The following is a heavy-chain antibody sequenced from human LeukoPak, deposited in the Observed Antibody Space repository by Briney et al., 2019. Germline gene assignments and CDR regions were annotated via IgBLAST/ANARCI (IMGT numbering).Heavy chain of an antibody. J-gene: IGHJ5*02. CDR2: IKIETDGGTA. V-gene: IGHV3-15*01. CDR3: ACDGFSPNWFDP. D-gene: IGHD5-24*01. Sequence: GGSLRLSCTASGFTFSNAWMSWVRQAPGKGLEWVGRIKIETDGGTADYAAPVQGRFIISRDDSKNTLYLHMNSLKTEDTGVYYCACDGFSPNWFDPWGQGTLVTVSS. CDR1: GFTFSNAW.